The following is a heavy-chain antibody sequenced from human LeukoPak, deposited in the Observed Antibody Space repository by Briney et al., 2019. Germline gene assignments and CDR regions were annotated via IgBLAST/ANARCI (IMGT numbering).Heavy chain of an antibody. CDR1: GGSISSGDYY. J-gene: IGHJ4*02. V-gene: IGHV4-30-4*01. D-gene: IGHD2-2*01. CDR3: AARSVVPAATSFDY. CDR2: IYCSGST. Sequence: SQTLSLACTVSGGSISSGDYYRSWIRQPPGKGLEWIGYIYCSGSTYYNPSLKSRVTISVDTSKNQFSLKLSSVTAADTAVYYCAARSVVPAATSFDYWGQGTLVTVSS.